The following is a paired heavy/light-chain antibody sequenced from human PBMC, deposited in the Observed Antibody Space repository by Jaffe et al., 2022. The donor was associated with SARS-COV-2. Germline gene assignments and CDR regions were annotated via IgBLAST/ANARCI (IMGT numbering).Light chain of an antibody. CDR2: GNS. Sequence: QSVLTQPPSVSGAPGQRVTISCTGSSSNIGAGYDVHWYQQLPGTAPKLLIYGNSNRPSGVPDRFSGSKSGTSASLAITGLQAEDEADYYCQSYDSSLSVLWVFGGGTKLTVL. CDR3: QSYDSSLSVLWV. V-gene: IGLV1-40*01. J-gene: IGLJ3*02. CDR1: SSNIGAGYD.
Heavy chain of an antibody. D-gene: IGHD5-12*01. J-gene: IGHJ2*01. Sequence: EVQLVESGGGLVQPGGSLRLSCAASGFTFSSYEMNWVRQAPGKGLEWVSYISSSGSTIYYADSVKGRFTISRDNAKNSLYLQMNSLRAEDTAVYYCARDRSRGYSGYDSRSYWYFDLWGRGTLVTVSS. V-gene: IGHV3-48*03. CDR2: ISSSGSTI. CDR3: ARDRSRGYSGYDSRSYWYFDL. CDR1: GFTFSSYE.